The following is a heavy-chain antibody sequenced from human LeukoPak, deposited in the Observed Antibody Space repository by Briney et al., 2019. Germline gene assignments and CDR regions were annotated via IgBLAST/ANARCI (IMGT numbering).Heavy chain of an antibody. CDR2: INTDGSTT. V-gene: IGHV3-74*01. Sequence: GGSLRLSCAASGFTFSTYWMHWVRQAPGKGLAWLSRINTDGSTTTYADSVKGRFTIFRDNAKNTLYLQVNSLRAEDTAVYYCSRGGIGSPTVDYWGQGTLVTLSS. CDR3: SRGGIGSPTVDY. J-gene: IGHJ4*02. D-gene: IGHD1-26*01. CDR1: GFTFSTYW.